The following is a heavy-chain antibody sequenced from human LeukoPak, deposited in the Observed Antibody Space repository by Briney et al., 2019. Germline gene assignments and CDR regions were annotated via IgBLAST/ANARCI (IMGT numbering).Heavy chain of an antibody. CDR3: AKTPAAGIFFFDS. CDR2: ISYDGSNK. Sequence: PGNSLRLSCAASGFTFSSCAMHWVRQAPGKGLEWVAVISYDGSNKYYADSVKGRFTISRDNSKNTLYLQIDSLRGEDTAVYYCAKTPAAGIFFFDSWGQGTLVTVSS. D-gene: IGHD6-13*01. V-gene: IGHV3-30*18. CDR1: GFTFSSCA. J-gene: IGHJ4*02.